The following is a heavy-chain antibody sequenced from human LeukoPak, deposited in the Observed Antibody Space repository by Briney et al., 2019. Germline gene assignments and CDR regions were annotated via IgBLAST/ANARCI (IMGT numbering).Heavy chain of an antibody. Sequence: SETLSLTCTVSGGSISSYYWSWIRQPPGKGLEWIGYIYYSGSATYNPSLKSQVTISVDTSKNQSSLKLNSVTAADTAVYYCARVMEGDYGAMDVWGQGTTVTVSS. D-gene: IGHD3-3*01. V-gene: IGHV4-59*01. J-gene: IGHJ6*02. CDR1: GGSISSYY. CDR2: IYYSGSA. CDR3: ARVMEGDYGAMDV.